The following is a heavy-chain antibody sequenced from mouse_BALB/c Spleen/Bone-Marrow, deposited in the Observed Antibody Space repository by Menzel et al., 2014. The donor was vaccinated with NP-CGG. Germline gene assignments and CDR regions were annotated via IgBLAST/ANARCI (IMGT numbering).Heavy chain of an antibody. J-gene: IGHJ4*01. CDR3: ARGSYYEGAMDY. CDR2: IWAGGST. CDR1: GFSLSSYG. V-gene: IGHV2-9*02. D-gene: IGHD1-1*01. Sequence: VKLVESGPGPVAPSQSLSITCTVSGFSLSSYGVHWVRQPPGKVLEWLGVIWAGGSTNYNSALMSRLSNSKGNSKSQVFLKMNSLQTDDTAMYYCARGSYYEGAMDYWGQGTSVTVSS.